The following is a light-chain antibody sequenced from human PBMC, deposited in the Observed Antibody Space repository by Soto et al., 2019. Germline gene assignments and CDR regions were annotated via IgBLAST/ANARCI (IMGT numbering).Light chain of an antibody. CDR3: QQRSNWPIT. J-gene: IGKJ5*01. CDR2: DAS. V-gene: IGKV3-11*01. Sequence: EIVLTQSPATLSLSPGESATLSCRATRSVSSYLAWYQQKPGQAPRLLIYDASSRPTDIPARFSGSGSGTDFTLTISSLVPEDFALDYCQQRSNWPITFGQGTRLEIK. CDR1: RSVSSY.